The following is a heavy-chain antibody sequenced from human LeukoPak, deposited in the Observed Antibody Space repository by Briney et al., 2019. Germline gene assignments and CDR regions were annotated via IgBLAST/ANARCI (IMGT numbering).Heavy chain of an antibody. D-gene: IGHD3-10*01. CDR2: IYNSGST. CDR1: GGSFSSGGYY. V-gene: IGHV4-31*03. Sequence: SETLSLTCTVSGGSFSSGGYYWSWIRQHPGKGLEWIGSIYNSGSTYYNPSLKSRVTISVDTSKNQFSLKLSSVTAADTAVYYCARDSPGRGSDYWGQGTLVTVPS. J-gene: IGHJ4*02. CDR3: ARDSPGRGSDY.